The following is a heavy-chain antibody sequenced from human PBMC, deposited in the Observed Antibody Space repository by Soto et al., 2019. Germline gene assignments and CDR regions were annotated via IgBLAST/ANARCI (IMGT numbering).Heavy chain of an antibody. CDR3: AKVEEKVVDPYGFDY. D-gene: IGHD2-15*01. CDR1: GFTFSSYA. Sequence: GSLRLSCAASGFTFSSYAMSWVRQAPGKGLEWVSAISGSGGSTYYADSVKGRFTISRDNSKNTLYLQMNSLRAEDTAVYYCAKVEEKVVDPYGFDYWGQGTLVTVSS. J-gene: IGHJ4*02. CDR2: ISGSGGST. V-gene: IGHV3-23*01.